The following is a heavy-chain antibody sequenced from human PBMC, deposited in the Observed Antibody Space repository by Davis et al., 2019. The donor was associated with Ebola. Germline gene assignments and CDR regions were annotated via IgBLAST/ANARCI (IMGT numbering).Heavy chain of an antibody. CDR3: ARDLTGITCCS. J-gene: IGHJ5*02. CDR1: GYTFTDSY. V-gene: IGHV1-2*02. CDR2: INPNNGDT. Sequence: ASVKVSCKASGYTFTDSYIHWVQQAPGQGLEYMGWINPNNGDTYYAPKFQGRVTLTRDTSISTAFMELSGLTSDDTADYYCARDLTGITCCSWGQGTLVAVSS. D-gene: IGHD2-2*01.